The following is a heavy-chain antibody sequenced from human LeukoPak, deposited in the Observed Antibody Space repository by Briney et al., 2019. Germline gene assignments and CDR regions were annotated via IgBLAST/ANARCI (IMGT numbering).Heavy chain of an antibody. J-gene: IGHJ3*02. V-gene: IGHV4-34*01. Sequence: SETLSLTCAVYGGSFSVYYWSWIRQPPGKGLEWIGEINHSGSTNYNPSLKSRVTISVDTSKNQFSLKLSSVTAADTAVYYCARALVVPHAFDIWGQGTMVTVSS. CDR1: GGSFSVYY. CDR3: ARALVVPHAFDI. CDR2: INHSGST. D-gene: IGHD2-15*01.